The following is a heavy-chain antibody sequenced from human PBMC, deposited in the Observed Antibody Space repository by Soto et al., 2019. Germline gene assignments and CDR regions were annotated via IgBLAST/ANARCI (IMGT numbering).Heavy chain of an antibody. CDR1: VHTLTELS. V-gene: IGHV1-24*01. CDR2: FDPEDVET. CDR3: AAGGTRWLHSPFDY. D-gene: IGHD1-1*01. J-gene: IGHJ4*02. Sequence: QVQLVQSGAEVKKPGASVKVSCKVSVHTLTELSMHWVRLAPGKGLEWMGGFDPEDVETISAQKLQGRVTMTEDTSTDSTYLWLSSLRSEDTAVYYCAAGGTRWLHSPFDYWGQGTLVTISS.